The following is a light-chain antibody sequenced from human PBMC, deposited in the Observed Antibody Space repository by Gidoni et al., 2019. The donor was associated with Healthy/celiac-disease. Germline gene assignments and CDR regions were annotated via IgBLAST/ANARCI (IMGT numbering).Light chain of an antibody. CDR2: HVS. V-gene: IGLV2-14*03. CDR3: SSYTSSSTLV. CDR1: SSDVGGYNY. Sequence: QSALTQPASVSGSPGKSITISCTGTSSDVGGYNYVSWYQQHPGKAPKLMIYHVSNRPSGVSNRFSGSKSGNTASLTISGLQAEDEADYYCSSYTSSSTLVFGGGTKLTVL. J-gene: IGLJ3*02.